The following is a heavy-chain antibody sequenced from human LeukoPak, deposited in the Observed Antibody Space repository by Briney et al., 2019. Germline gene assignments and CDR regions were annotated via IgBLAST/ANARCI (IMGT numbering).Heavy chain of an antibody. V-gene: IGHV3-7*01. CDR2: IKQDGSEK. CDR3: ARVRALRFLELIDY. D-gene: IGHD3-3*01. CDR1: GFTFSSYW. Sequence: TGGSLRLSCAASGFTFSSYWMSWVRQAPGKGLEWVPNIKQDGSEKYYVDSVKGRFTISRDNAKNSLYLQMNSLRAEDTAVYYCARVRALRFLELIDYWGQGTLVSVSS. J-gene: IGHJ4*02.